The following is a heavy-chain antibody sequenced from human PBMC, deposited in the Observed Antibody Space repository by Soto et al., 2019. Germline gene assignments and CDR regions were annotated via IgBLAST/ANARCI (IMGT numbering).Heavy chain of an antibody. CDR3: AKARGYSYAHNWLHX. Sequence: PVGALRLSCAASGFTFSSYAMSWVRQAPGKGLELVSAINFSGGSTYYADSVKGRFTISRYNSKNTLYLQMNSLRSEDTAVYYCAKARGYSYAHNWLHXWGQGTLVTVSX. CDR2: INFSGGST. CDR1: GFTFSSYA. J-gene: IGHJ5*02. D-gene: IGHD5-18*01. V-gene: IGHV3-23*01.